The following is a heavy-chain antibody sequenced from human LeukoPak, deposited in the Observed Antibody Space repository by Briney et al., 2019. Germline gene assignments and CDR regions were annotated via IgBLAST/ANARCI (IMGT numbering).Heavy chain of an antibody. V-gene: IGHV3-23*01. CDR1: GFTXXXXX. D-gene: IGHD3-3*01. J-gene: IGHJ6*03. CDR3: ARRGLRPDYYYMDV. CDR2: ISGSGGST. Sequence: GFTXXXXXXSXVXXXPGXXXXWXSAISGSGGSTYYADYVKGRFTISRDNCKNSVYLQMNSLRAEDTAVYYCARRGLRPDYYYMDVWGKGTTVTVS.